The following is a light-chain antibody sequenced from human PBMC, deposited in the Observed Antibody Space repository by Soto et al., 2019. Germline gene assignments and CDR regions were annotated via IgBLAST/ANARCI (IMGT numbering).Light chain of an antibody. CDR2: EAS. V-gene: IGKV3D-15*01. CDR1: QSVGSN. J-gene: IGKJ1*01. Sequence: EVVRTQSPATVPVSLGGRVTLSCRASQSVGSNLAWYQQKPGQPPRLLIYEASNRDTGVPTRFSGSGSGTEFTLTITSLQSEDFAVYYCQQYNHWPPWTFGQGTKVDIK. CDR3: QQYNHWPPWT.